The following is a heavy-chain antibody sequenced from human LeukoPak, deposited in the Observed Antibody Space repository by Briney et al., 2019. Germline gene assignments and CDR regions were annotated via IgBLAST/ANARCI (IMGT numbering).Heavy chain of an antibody. CDR1: GFTFSSYA. J-gene: IGHJ4*02. CDR3: TRDRGAYNLYDY. D-gene: IGHD1-1*01. CDR2: IRSKAYGETA. Sequence: HAGGSLRLSCAASGFTFSSYAMHWVRQAPGKGLEWVGFIRSKAYGETADYAASVKGRFTISRDDSKAIAYLQMNSLKTEDTAVYHCTRDRGAYNLYDYWGQGTLVTVSS. V-gene: IGHV3-49*04.